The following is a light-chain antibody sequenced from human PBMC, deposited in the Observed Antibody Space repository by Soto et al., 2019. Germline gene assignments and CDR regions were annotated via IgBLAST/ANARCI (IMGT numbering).Light chain of an antibody. CDR1: QSVSSSY. Sequence: ETVMTQSPATLSVSPGERATLSCRASQSVSSSYLAWYQQKPGRAPRLLIYGASSRATGIPDRFSGSGSGTDFTLTISRLEPEDFAVYYCQQYGSSPWKFGQGTKVDIK. CDR2: GAS. V-gene: IGKV3-20*01. CDR3: QQYGSSPWK. J-gene: IGKJ1*01.